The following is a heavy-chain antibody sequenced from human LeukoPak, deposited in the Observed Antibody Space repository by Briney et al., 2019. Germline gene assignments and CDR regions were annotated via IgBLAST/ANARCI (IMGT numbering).Heavy chain of an antibody. V-gene: IGHV1-69*05. J-gene: IGHJ5*02. Sequence: SLKVSSEASGGTFSISAISCVRQTPRQGLEWMGGIIHIFGTADYAQKFQGRVTITTGEYTNTTYIELSSLRSEDTAVYYCARSSVLRGNSWFDPWGQGTLVTVSS. D-gene: IGHD3-16*01. CDR2: IIHIFGTA. CDR1: GGTFSISA. CDR3: ARSSVLRGNSWFDP.